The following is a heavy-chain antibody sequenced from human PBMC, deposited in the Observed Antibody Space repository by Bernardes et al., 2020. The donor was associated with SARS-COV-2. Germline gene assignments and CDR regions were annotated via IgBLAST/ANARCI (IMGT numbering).Heavy chain of an antibody. CDR1: GFSFRTFS. CDR2: ISSRRDYI. Sequence: GSLRLFCVASGFSFRTFSLNWVRQAPGKGLEWVSGISSRRDYIYYAASVEGRFTISRDNAKDSLYLEMSNLRAEDTVVYFCARVDNYDSSTYHDDMDVWGQGTMVTVSS. CDR3: ARVDNYDSSTYHDDMDV. D-gene: IGHD3-22*01. J-gene: IGHJ6*02. V-gene: IGHV3-21*01.